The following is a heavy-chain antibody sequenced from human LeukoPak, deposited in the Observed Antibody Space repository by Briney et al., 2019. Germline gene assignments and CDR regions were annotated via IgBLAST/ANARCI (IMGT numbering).Heavy chain of an antibody. CDR2: IYYSGST. CDR3: ARLMGIAADWFDP. D-gene: IGHD6-13*01. J-gene: IGHJ5*02. CDR1: GGSISSHY. V-gene: IGHV4-59*11. Sequence: SETLSLTCTVSGGSISSHYWSWIRQPPGKGLEWIGYIYYSGSTNYNPSLKSRVTISVDTSKNQFSLKLSSVTAADTAVYYCARLMGIAADWFDPWGQGTLVTVSS.